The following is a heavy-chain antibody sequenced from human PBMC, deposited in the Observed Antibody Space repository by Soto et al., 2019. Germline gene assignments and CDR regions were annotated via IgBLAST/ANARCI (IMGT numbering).Heavy chain of an antibody. CDR1: GGSVSSGSYY. CDR2: IYYSGST. Sequence: PSETLSLTCTVSGGSVSSGSYYWSWIRQPPGKGLEWIGYIYYSGSTNYNPSLKSRVTISVDTSKNQFSLKLSSVTAADTAVYYCARGMAGGDLYYFDYWGQGTLVTVSS. D-gene: IGHD6-13*01. V-gene: IGHV4-61*01. J-gene: IGHJ4*02. CDR3: ARGMAGGDLYYFDY.